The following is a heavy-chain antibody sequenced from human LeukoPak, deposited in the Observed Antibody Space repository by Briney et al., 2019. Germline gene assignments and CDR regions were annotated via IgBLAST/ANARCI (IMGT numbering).Heavy chain of an antibody. V-gene: IGHV1-46*01. CDR3: ARDLSGITGYTYGRGIDY. D-gene: IGHD5-18*01. J-gene: IGHJ4*02. CDR2: INPSGGST. CDR1: GYTFTSYG. Sequence: GASVKVSCKASGYTFTSYGISWVRQAPGQGLEWMGIINPSGGSTSYAQKFQGRVTMTRDMSTSTVYMELSSLRSEDTAVYYCARDLSGITGYTYGRGIDYWGQGTLVTVSS.